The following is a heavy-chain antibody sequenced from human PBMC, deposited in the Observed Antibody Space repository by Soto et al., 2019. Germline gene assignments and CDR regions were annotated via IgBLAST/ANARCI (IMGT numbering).Heavy chain of an antibody. J-gene: IGHJ4*02. CDR3: AKRPRALLTFDY. Sequence: HPGGSLRLSCAASGFTFSSYAMSWVRQAPGKGLEWVSAISGSGGSTYYADSVKGRFTISRDNSKNTLYLQMNSLRAEDTAIYYCAKRPRALLTFDYWGQGTLVTVSS. V-gene: IGHV3-23*01. CDR1: GFTFSSYA. D-gene: IGHD1-26*01. CDR2: ISGSGGST.